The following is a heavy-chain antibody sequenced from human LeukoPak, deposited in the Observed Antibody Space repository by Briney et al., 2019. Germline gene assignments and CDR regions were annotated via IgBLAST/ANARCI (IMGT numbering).Heavy chain of an antibody. J-gene: IGHJ6*03. CDR2: IYTSGST. CDR3: AREPTKAPQNYDILTGYPLRCYYMDV. CDR1: GGSISIYY. D-gene: IGHD3-9*01. Sequence: PSETLSLTCTVSGGSISIYYWSWIRQPAGKGLEWIGRIYTSGSTNYNPSLKSRVTMSVDTSKNQFSLKLSSVTAADTAVYYCAREPTKAPQNYDILTGYPLRCYYMDVWGKGTTVTVSS. V-gene: IGHV4-4*07.